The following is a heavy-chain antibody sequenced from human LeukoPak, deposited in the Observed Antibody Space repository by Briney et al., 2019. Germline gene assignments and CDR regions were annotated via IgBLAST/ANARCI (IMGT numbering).Heavy chain of an antibody. CDR2: INWNGGST. CDR3: ARGNLFTGWYDLYYFDY. V-gene: IGHV3-20*01. J-gene: IGHJ4*02. Sequence: GGSLRLSCAASGFTFDDYGMSWVRQAPGKGLEWVSGINWNGGSTGYADSVKGRFTISRDNAKNSLYLQMNSLRAEDTAVYHCARGNLFTGWYDLYYFDYWGQGTLVTVSS. D-gene: IGHD6-19*01. CDR1: GFTFDDYG.